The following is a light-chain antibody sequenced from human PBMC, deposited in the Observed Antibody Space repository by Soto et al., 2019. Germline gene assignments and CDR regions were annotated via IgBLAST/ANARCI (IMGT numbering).Light chain of an antibody. CDR3: TSYTSSITYV. Sequence: QSALTQPASVSGSPGQSITISCTGTSSDVGGYKYVSWYQQHPGRAPKLMIYEVSNRPSGVSNRFSGSKSGNTASLTISGLQAEDEADYYCTSYTSSITYVFGTGTQLTVL. CDR1: SSDVGGYKY. CDR2: EVS. V-gene: IGLV2-14*01. J-gene: IGLJ1*01.